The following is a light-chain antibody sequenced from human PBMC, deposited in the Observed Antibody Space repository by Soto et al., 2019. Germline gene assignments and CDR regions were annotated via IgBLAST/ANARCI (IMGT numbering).Light chain of an antibody. J-gene: IGLJ1*01. CDR2: DVT. V-gene: IGLV2-14*03. Sequence: QSALTQPASVSGSPGQSITISCTGTSSDVGSYNYVSWYRQHPGKAPQLLIYDVTHRPAGVSSRFSGSKSDNTASLTISWLQAEDVADYYCSAYTDTATRYVFGSGTKLTV. CDR1: SSDVGSYNY. CDR3: SAYTDTATRYV.